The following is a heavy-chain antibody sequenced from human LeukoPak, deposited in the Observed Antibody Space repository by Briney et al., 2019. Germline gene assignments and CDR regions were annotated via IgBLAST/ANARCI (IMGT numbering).Heavy chain of an antibody. V-gene: IGHV3-48*03. D-gene: IGHD3-22*01. CDR1: GSTFRRYE. CDR3: ARANYYDISGYDY. Sequence: GGSLRLSCAASGSTFRRYEMNWVRQAPGKGLEWVSYIASSGSTIYYADSVKGRFTISRDNAKNSLYLQMNSLRAEDTAVYYCARANYYDISGYDYWGQGTLVTVSS. CDR2: IASSGSTI. J-gene: IGHJ4*02.